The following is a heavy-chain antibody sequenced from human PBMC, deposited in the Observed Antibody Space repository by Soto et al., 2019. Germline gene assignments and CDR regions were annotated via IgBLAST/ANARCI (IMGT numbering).Heavy chain of an antibody. J-gene: IGHJ5*02. CDR2: INHSGST. Sequence: QVQLQQWGAGLLKPSETLSLTCAVYGGSFSGYYWSWIRQPPGKGLEWIGEINHSGSTNYNPSLKSRDTISVDTSKNQFSLKLSSVTAADTAVYYCARGRLFDPWGQGTLVTVSS. CDR3: ARGRLFDP. CDR1: GGSFSGYY. V-gene: IGHV4-34*01.